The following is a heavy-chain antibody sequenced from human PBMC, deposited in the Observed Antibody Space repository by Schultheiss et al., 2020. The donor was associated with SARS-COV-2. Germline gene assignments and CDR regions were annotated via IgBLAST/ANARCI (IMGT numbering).Heavy chain of an antibody. CDR3: ARDGVVDKDLALKNWFDP. J-gene: IGHJ5*02. Sequence: SQTLSLTCAVYGGSFSDYSWSWIRQPPGEGLEWIGEIYHSGSTNYNPSLKSRVTISVDTSKNQFSLKLSSVTAADTAVYYCARDGVVDKDLALKNWFDPWGQGTLVTVSS. V-gene: IGHV4-34*01. CDR1: GGSFSDYS. CDR2: IYHSGST. D-gene: IGHD3-3*01.